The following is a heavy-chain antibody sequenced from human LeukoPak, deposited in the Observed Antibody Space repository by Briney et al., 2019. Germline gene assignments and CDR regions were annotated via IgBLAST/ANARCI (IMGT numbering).Heavy chain of an antibody. CDR2: IYSCGST. J-gene: IGHJ4*02. Sequence: GGSLRLSCAASGFTVSSNYMSWVRQAPGKGLEWVSVIYSCGSTYYADSVKGRFTISRDNSKNTLYLQMNGLGAEDTAVYYCARVSYYDSSGYYFLSYVDCWGQGTLVTVSS. D-gene: IGHD3-22*01. V-gene: IGHV3-53*01. CDR3: ARVSYYDSSGYYFLSYVDC. CDR1: GFTVSSNY.